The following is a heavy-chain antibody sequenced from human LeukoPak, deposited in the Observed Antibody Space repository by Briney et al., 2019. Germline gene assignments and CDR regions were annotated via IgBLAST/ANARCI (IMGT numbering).Heavy chain of an antibody. Sequence: SETLSLTCAVSGDSISSGRYYWSWIRQPAGKGLEWIGRIYTSGSTNYNPSLKSRVTISVGTSKNQFSLKLSSVTAADTAVYYCAREGYVEELDYWGQGTLVTVSS. V-gene: IGHV4-61*02. CDR3: AREGYVEELDY. CDR2: IYTSGST. D-gene: IGHD5-12*01. J-gene: IGHJ4*02. CDR1: GDSISSGRYY.